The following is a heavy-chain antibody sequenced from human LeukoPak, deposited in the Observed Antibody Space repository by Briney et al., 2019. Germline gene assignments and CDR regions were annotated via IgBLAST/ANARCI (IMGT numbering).Heavy chain of an antibody. CDR3: TTDAPYTSSPWGH. J-gene: IGHJ4*02. Sequence: TGGSLRLSCAASGFTFSNAWMSWVRQAPGKGLEWVGRIKAKTDGGTTDYAAPVKGRFTISRDDSRNTLYLQMNSLQTEDTAVYFCTTDAPYTSSPWGHWGQGTLVTVSS. D-gene: IGHD6-6*01. CDR2: IKAKTDGGTT. V-gene: IGHV3-15*01. CDR1: GFTFSNAW.